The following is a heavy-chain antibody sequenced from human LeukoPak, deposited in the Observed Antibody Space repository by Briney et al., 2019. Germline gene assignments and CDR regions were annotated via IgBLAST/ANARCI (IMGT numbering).Heavy chain of an antibody. V-gene: IGHV3-15*01. CDR2: IKRKSDGGTT. D-gene: IGHD1-26*01. CDR1: GLTFTNAW. Sequence: GGSLRPSCVVSGLTFTNAWMTRVRQAPGQGLEWVGRIKRKSDGGTTDYAAVVKGRFIISRDDSKNTLYLQMNSLKTEDTGVYYCYTGVGWELPAYWGRGTLVIVSS. J-gene: IGHJ4*02. CDR3: YTGVGWELPAY.